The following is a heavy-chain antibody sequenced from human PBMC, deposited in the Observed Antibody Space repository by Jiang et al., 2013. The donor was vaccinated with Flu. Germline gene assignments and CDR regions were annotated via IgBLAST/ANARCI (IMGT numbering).Heavy chain of an antibody. Sequence: LLKPSETLSLTCTVSGGSISSSSYYWGWIRQPPGKGLEWIGSIYYSGSTYYNPSLKSRVTISVDTSKNQFSLKLSSVTAADTAVYYCARLYCSGGSCYSGFVDYWGQGTLVTVSS. CDR1: GGSISSSSYY. V-gene: IGHV4-39*07. D-gene: IGHD2-15*01. CDR3: ARLYCSGGSCYSGFVDY. CDR2: IYYSGST. J-gene: IGHJ4*02.